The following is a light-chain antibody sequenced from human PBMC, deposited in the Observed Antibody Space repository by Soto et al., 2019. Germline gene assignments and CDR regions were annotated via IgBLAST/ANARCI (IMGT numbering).Light chain of an antibody. CDR3: QEYNDWRPIT. CDR1: QSISTK. CDR2: GAS. V-gene: IGKV3-15*01. Sequence: IVITQSPATLSVSPGGRATLSCRGSQSISTKLAWYQQKPGQAPRLLIYGASTRAPGIPVRFSGSGSGTEFTLTITSLQSEDFAVYYCQEYNDWRPITFGGGTKVDIK. J-gene: IGKJ4*01.